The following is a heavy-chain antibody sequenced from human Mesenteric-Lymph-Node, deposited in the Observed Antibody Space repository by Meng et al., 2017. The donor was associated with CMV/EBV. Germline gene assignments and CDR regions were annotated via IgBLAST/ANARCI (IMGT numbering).Heavy chain of an antibody. V-gene: IGHV3-43D*03. CDR3: AKMKAAGTDYYYGMDV. J-gene: IGHJ6*02. Sequence: GGSLRLSCAASGFTFDDYAMHWVRQAPGKGLEWVSLISWDGVSTYYADSVKGRFTISRDNSKNFLYLQMNSLRAEDTALYYCAKMKAAGTDYYYGMDVWGRGTTVTVSS. CDR1: GFTFDDYA. D-gene: IGHD6-13*01. CDR2: ISWDGVST.